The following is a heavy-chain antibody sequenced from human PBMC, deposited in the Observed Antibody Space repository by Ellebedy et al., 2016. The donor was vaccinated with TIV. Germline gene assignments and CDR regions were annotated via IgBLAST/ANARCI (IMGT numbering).Heavy chain of an antibody. V-gene: IGHV1-69*13. Sequence: AASVKVSCKASGGTFSSYAISWVRQAPGQGLEWMGGIIPIFGTANYAQKFQGRVTITADESTSTAYMELSSLRSEDTAVYYCARDSVDTAMVMAYWGQGTLVTVSS. CDR3: ARDSVDTAMVMAY. D-gene: IGHD5-18*01. J-gene: IGHJ4*02. CDR1: GGTFSSYA. CDR2: IIPIFGTA.